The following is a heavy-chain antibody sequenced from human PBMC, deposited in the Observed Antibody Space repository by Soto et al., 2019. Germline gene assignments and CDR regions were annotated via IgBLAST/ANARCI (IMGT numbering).Heavy chain of an antibody. CDR1: GYTFTRYG. Sequence: ASVKVSCKASGYTFTRYGISWVRQAPGQGLEWMGWISGNNGNTNLAPNLQGRVTLTTDTSTSTAYMELRSLRSDDTAVYYCERDRGITVAFWPDYWGQGTLVTVSS. CDR3: ERDRGITVAFWPDY. V-gene: IGHV1-18*01. J-gene: IGHJ4*02. D-gene: IGHD6-19*01. CDR2: ISGNNGNT.